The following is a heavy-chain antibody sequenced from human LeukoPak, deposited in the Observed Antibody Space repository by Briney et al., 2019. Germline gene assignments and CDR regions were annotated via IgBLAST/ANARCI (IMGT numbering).Heavy chain of an antibody. CDR2: IYTSGST. Sequence: SETLSLTCTVSGGSISSGSYYWSWIRQPAGKGLEWIGRIYTSGSTNYNPSLKSRVTISVDTSKNQFSLKLSSVTAADTAVYYCARVKRSIAAAGKEPQLNWYFDLWGRGTLVTVSS. CDR1: GGSISSGSYY. D-gene: IGHD6-13*01. J-gene: IGHJ2*01. V-gene: IGHV4-61*02. CDR3: ARVKRSIAAAGKEPQLNWYFDL.